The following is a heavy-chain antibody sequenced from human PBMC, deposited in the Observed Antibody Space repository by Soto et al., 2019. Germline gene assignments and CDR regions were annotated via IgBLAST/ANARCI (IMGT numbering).Heavy chain of an antibody. J-gene: IGHJ6*02. D-gene: IGHD2-15*01. Sequence: ITLKESGPTLVKPTQTLTLTCTFSGFSLSTSGVGVAWIRQPPGKALEWLALIYWDDDKRYRPSLETRLTVTKDTSKNQVVLSMTNMDSVDTATYYCSYLPCSGGSCSWFSYSGMDVWGQGTKVTVSS. CDR1: GFSLSTSGVG. CDR3: SYLPCSGGSCSWFSYSGMDV. CDR2: IYWDDDK. V-gene: IGHV2-5*02.